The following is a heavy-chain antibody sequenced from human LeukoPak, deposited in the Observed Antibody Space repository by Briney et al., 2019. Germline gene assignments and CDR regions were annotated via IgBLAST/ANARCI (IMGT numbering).Heavy chain of an antibody. J-gene: IGHJ5*02. D-gene: IGHD6-19*01. CDR2: ISGYNGNT. Sequence: ASVKVSCKTSGYTFSSHAINWVRQAPGQGLEWMGWISGYNGNTNYAQKFQGRVTMTTDTSTNTAYMELRSLRSDDTAVYYCARAVAGTGWFDPWGQGTLVTVSS. V-gene: IGHV1-18*01. CDR1: GYTFSSHA. CDR3: ARAVAGTGWFDP.